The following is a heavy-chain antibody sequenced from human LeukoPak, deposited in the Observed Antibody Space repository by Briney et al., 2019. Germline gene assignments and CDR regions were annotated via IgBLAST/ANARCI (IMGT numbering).Heavy chain of an antibody. V-gene: IGHV4-34*01. J-gene: IGHJ4*02. CDR1: GGSFSGYY. D-gene: IGHD6-13*01. CDR3: ARGYRYSSSPDY. CDR2: INHSGST. Sequence: SETLSLTCAVYGGSFSGYYWSWIRQPPGKGLEWIGEINHSGSTNYNPSLKSRVTISVDTSKNQFSLKLSSVTAADTAVYYCARGYRYSSSPDYWGQGTLVTVSS.